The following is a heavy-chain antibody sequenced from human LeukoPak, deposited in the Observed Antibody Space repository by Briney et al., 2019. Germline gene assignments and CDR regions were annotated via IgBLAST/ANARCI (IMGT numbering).Heavy chain of an antibody. Sequence: GRSLRLACAASGFTFDDYAMHWVRQAPGRGLEWVSGISWNSGSIGYADSVKGRFTISRDNAKNSLYLQMNSLRAEDTALYYCAKDYGKDSRGWYYYWGQGTLVTVSS. D-gene: IGHD6-19*01. V-gene: IGHV3-9*01. CDR3: AKDYGKDSRGWYYY. CDR1: GFTFDDYA. CDR2: ISWNSGSI. J-gene: IGHJ4*02.